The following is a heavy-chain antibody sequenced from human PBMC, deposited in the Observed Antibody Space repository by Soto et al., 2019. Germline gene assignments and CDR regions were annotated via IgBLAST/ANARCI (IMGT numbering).Heavy chain of an antibody. J-gene: IGHJ6*02. Sequence: SSETLSLTCTVSGGSISSGDYYWSWIRQPPGKGLGWIGYIYYSGSTYYNPSLKSRVTISVDTSKNQFSLKLSSVTAADTAVYYCARSADYDFWSGQYYYYGMDVWGQGTTVTVSS. D-gene: IGHD3-3*01. CDR2: IYYSGST. V-gene: IGHV4-30-4*01. CDR1: GGSISSGDYY. CDR3: ARSADYDFWSGQYYYYGMDV.